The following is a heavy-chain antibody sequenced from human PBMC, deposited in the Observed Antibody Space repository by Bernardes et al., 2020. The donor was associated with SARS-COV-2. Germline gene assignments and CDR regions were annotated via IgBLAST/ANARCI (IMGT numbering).Heavy chain of an antibody. V-gene: IGHV4-59*01. J-gene: IGHJ2*01. Sequence: ETLSLTCTVSGGSIISYYWSWIRQPPGKGLEWIGYIYYSGSTNYNPSLKSRVTISVDTSKNQFSLKLSSVTAADPAVYYCARVREQQLVWLTVYWYFDLWGRGTLVTVSS. CDR3: ARVREQQLVWLTVYWYFDL. CDR2: IYYSGST. D-gene: IGHD6-13*01. CDR1: GGSIISYY.